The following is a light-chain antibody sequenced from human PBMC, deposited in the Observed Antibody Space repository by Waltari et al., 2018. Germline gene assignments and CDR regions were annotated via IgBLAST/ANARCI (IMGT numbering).Light chain of an antibody. V-gene: IGKV4-1*01. CDR2: WAS. CDR3: QQYYSTPWT. CDR1: QSVLYTSLNKNY. J-gene: IGKJ1*01. Sequence: DIVMTQSPDSLSVSLGERATIHCWSSQSVLYTSLNKNYLAWYQQKPGQPPKLLIYWASTRESGVPDRFSGSGSGTDFTLTISSLQAEDVAVYYCQQYYSTPWTFGQGTQVEVK.